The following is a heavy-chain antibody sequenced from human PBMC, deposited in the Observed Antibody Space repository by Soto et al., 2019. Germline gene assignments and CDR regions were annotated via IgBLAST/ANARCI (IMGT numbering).Heavy chain of an antibody. CDR1: GFTFSLYS. CDR2: ITSSSSYI. CDR3: VRARSTDSRPDY. Sequence: EVQLVESGGGLVKPGGSLRLSCAASGFTFSLYSMIWVRQAPGKGLEWVASITSSSSYIYYEDSLKGRFTISRDNAKNYLFLQLDSIRAEDTAVYFCVRARSTDSRPDYWGQGTLVTVSS. D-gene: IGHD3-22*01. J-gene: IGHJ4*02. V-gene: IGHV3-21*01.